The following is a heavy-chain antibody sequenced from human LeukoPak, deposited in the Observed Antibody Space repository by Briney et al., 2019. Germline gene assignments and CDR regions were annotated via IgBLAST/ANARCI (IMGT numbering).Heavy chain of an antibody. CDR2: ISGSGGST. D-gene: IGHD2-2*01. V-gene: IGHV3-23*01. CDR1: GFTFSSYA. Sequence: PGGSLRLSCAASGFTFSSYAMSWVRQAPGKGLEWVSAISGSGGSTYYADSVKGRFTISRDNSKNTLYLQMNSLRAEDTAVYYCAKEMWGIVVVPAAMVAQVFDYWGQGTLVTVSS. J-gene: IGHJ4*02. CDR3: AKEMWGIVVVPAAMVAQVFDY.